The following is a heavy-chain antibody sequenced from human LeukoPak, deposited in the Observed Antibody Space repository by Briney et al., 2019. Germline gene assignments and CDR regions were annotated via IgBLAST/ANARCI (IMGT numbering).Heavy chain of an antibody. V-gene: IGHV4-34*01. CDR3: AXGRRDYYGXGXYFXGPVFSNFDY. CDR1: GGSFSGYY. J-gene: IGHJ4*02. Sequence: SETLSLTCAVYGGSFSGYYWSWIRQPPGKGLEWIGEINHSGSTNYNPSLKSRGTISVDKSKNQFSLKLSSVTAADTAVYYCAXGRRDYYGXGXYFXGPVFSNFDYWGQGTLVTVSS. CDR2: INHSGST. D-gene: IGHD3-10*01.